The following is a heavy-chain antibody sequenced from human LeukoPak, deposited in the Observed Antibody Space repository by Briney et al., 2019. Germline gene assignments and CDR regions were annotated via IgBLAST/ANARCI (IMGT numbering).Heavy chain of an antibody. CDR3: ARSAVGTSCCTAVDY. CDR2: ISSDGNT. CDR1: GFTVSSSS. V-gene: IGHV3-66*01. J-gene: IGHJ4*02. D-gene: IGHD1-26*01. Sequence: GGSLRLSCAASGFTVSSSSMNWVRLGPGKGLEWVSVISSDGNTYYADSVKGRFTISRDNSKNTLYLQMNSLRAEDTAEYYCARSAVGTSCCTAVDYWGQGTLVTVSS.